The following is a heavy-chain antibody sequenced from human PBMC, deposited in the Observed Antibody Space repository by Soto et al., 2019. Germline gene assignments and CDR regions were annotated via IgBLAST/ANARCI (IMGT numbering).Heavy chain of an antibody. D-gene: IGHD2-15*01. CDR3: ATSRPAGSCPFDY. J-gene: IGHJ4*02. CDR1: GGSISSGGYY. V-gene: IGHV4-31*03. CDR2: IYYSGST. Sequence: SETLSLTCTVSGGSISSGGYYWSWIRQRPGEGLEWIGYIYYSGSTFYNPSLKSRITISISKNQFYLKLKSATVADTALYYCATSRPAGSCPFDYWGEGTLVTV.